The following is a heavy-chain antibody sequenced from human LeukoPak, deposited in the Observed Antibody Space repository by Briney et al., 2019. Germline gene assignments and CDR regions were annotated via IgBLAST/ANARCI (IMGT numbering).Heavy chain of an antibody. V-gene: IGHV3-23*01. Sequence: PGESLRLACAASGFTFSSYAMSCVRQAPGKGLECLSAISGSGGSTYYADSVKGRFTISRDNSKNTLYLQMNSLRAEDTAVYYCAKTREKSPYIVVVVAAVDYWGQGTLVTVSS. CDR3: AKTREKSPYIVVVVAAVDY. D-gene: IGHD2-15*01. CDR1: GFTFSSYA. CDR2: ISGSGGST. J-gene: IGHJ4*02.